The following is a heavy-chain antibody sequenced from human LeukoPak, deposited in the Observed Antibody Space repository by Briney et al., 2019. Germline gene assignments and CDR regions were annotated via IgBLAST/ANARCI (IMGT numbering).Heavy chain of an antibody. D-gene: IGHD3-9*01. J-gene: IGHJ6*04. Sequence: GGSLRLSCAASGFTFSSYEMNWVRQAPGKGLEWVSYISSSGSTIYYADSVKGRFTISRDNAKNSLYLQMNSLRAEDTAAYYCARGGPAYYDILTGYYPYGMDVWGKGTTVTVSS. V-gene: IGHV3-48*03. CDR3: ARGGPAYYDILTGYYPYGMDV. CDR1: GFTFSSYE. CDR2: ISSSGSTI.